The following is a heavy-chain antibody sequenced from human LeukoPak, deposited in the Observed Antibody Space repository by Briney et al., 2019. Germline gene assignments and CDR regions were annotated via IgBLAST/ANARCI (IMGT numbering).Heavy chain of an antibody. V-gene: IGHV4-38-2*01. CDR3: ARLVLGSTSCYFDY. J-gene: IGHJ4*02. CDR2: VYHSGST. D-gene: IGHD2-2*01. Sequence: SETLSLTCAVSGYSISSGYYWGWIRQPPGKGLEWIGSVYHSGSTYYNPSLNSRVTISVDTSKNQFSLKLSSVTAADTAVYYCARLVLGSTSCYFDYWGQGTLVTVSS. CDR1: GYSISSGYY.